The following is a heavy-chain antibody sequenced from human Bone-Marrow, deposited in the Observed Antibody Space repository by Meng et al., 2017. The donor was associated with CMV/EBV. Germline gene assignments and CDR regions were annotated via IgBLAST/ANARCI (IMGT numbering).Heavy chain of an antibody. CDR2: IYYSGST. CDR1: GGSISSYY. D-gene: IGHD6-19*01. V-gene: IGHV4-59*01. Sequence: SETLSLTCTVSGGSISSYYWSWIRQPPGKGLEWIGYIYYSGSTNYNPSLKSRVTISVDTSKNQFSLKLSSVTAADTAVYYCARQSSGWLYYFDYWGHGTLVTVSS. J-gene: IGHJ4*01. CDR3: ARQSSGWLYYFDY.